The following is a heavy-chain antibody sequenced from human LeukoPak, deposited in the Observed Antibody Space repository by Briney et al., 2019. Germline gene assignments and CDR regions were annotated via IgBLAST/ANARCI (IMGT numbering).Heavy chain of an antibody. CDR2: ISSSSSTI. Sequence: PGGSLRLSCAASGFTVSSNYMSWVRQAPGKGLEWVSYISSSSSTIYYADSVKGRFTISRDNAKNSLYLQMNSLRAEDTAVYYCASFRGSSSWADDPWGQGTLVTVSS. J-gene: IGHJ5*02. CDR1: GFTVSSNY. CDR3: ASFRGSSSWADDP. D-gene: IGHD6-13*01. V-gene: IGHV3-48*01.